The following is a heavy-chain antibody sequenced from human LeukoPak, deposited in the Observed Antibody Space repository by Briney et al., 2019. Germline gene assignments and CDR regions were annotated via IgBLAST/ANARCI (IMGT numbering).Heavy chain of an antibody. CDR2: ISWNSGSI. V-gene: IGHV3-9*01. D-gene: IGHD6-13*01. Sequence: GGSLRLSCAASGFTFDDYVMHWVRQAPGKGLEWVSGISWNSGSIDYADSVKGRFTISRDNAKNSLYLQMNSLRADDTALYYCAKDRAAAGYGMDVWGQGTTVTVSS. J-gene: IGHJ6*02. CDR1: GFTFDDYV. CDR3: AKDRAAAGYGMDV.